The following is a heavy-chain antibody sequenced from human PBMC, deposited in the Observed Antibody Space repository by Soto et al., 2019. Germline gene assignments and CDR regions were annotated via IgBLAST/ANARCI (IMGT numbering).Heavy chain of an antibody. D-gene: IGHD7-27*01. CDR1: GFTFSSYG. V-gene: IGHV3-30*18. J-gene: IGHJ6*02. CDR3: AKDNWGMGGMDV. Sequence: GGSLRLSCAASGFTFSSYGMHWVRQAPGKGLEWVAVISYDGSNRYYADSVKGRFTISRDNSKNTLYLQMNSLRAEDTAVYYCAKDNWGMGGMDVWGQGTTVTVSS. CDR2: ISYDGSNR.